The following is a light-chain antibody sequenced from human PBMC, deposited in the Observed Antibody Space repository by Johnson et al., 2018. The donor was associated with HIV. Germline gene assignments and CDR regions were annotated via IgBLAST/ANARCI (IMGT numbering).Light chain of an antibody. J-gene: IGLJ1*01. CDR2: DSN. CDR1: SSDIGNNY. CDR3: GTWDSSLSAV. Sequence: QSVLTQPPSLSAAPGQKVTISCSGSSSDIGNNYVSWYQQLPGTAPKLLIYDSNKRPSGIPDRFSGSKSGTSATLGITGLQTGDEADYYCGTWDSSLSAVFGTGTKVTVL. V-gene: IGLV1-51*01.